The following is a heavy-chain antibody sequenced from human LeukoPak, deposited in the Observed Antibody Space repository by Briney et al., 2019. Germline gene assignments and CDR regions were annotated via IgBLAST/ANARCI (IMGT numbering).Heavy chain of an antibody. D-gene: IGHD1-7*01. J-gene: IGHJ5*02. CDR1: GDDVSIDSSS. V-gene: IGHV6-1*01. Sequence: SPTLSLTFAISGDDVSIDSSSWHWIRQSPSRGLEWLGRTYYTSKWTGDSALSVRSRIAIAPDTSKNQFTLQLNSVTVEDTAVYYCARRARWNSYFDPWGQGILVVVSS. CDR3: ARRARWNSYFDP. CDR2: TYYTSKWTG.